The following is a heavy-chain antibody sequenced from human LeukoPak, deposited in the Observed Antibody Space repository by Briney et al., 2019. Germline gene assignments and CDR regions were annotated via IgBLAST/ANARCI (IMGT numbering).Heavy chain of an antibody. V-gene: IGHV3-23*01. Sequence: GGSLRLSCAASGFTFSNYGLSWVRQAPGKGLEWVSGISGSGGTTYYADSVKGRFTISRDNSKNTLYLQMNSLRAEDTAVYCCASGSTHWGQGTLVTVSS. J-gene: IGHJ4*02. D-gene: IGHD6-25*01. CDR1: GFTFSNYG. CDR2: ISGSGGTT. CDR3: ASGSTH.